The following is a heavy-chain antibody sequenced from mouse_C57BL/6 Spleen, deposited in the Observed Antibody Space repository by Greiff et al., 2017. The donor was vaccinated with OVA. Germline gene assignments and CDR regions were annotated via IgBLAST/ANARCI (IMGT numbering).Heavy chain of an antibody. CDR3: ARSLDGYYWYFDV. Sequence: QVQLQQSGAELVKPGASVKISCKASGYAFSSYWMNWVKQRPGKGLEWIGQIYPGDGDTNYNGKFKGKATLTADKSSSTAYMQLSSLTSEDSAVYFCARSLDGYYWYFDVWGTGTTVTVSS. J-gene: IGHJ1*03. D-gene: IGHD2-3*01. CDR2: IYPGDGDT. CDR1: GYAFSSYW. V-gene: IGHV1-80*01.